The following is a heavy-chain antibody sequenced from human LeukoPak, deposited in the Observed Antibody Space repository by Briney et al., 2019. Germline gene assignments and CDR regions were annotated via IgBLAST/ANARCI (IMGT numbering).Heavy chain of an antibody. CDR3: ARVPLGGDYLDY. V-gene: IGHV4-59*08. CDR1: GGSISSYY. D-gene: IGHD4-17*01. Sequence: SETLSLTCTVSGGSISSYYWSWIRQPPGKGLEWIGYIYYSGSTNYNPSLKSRVTISVDTSKNQFSLKLSSVTAADTAVYYRARVPLGGDYLDYWGQGTLVTVSS. CDR2: IYYSGST. J-gene: IGHJ4*02.